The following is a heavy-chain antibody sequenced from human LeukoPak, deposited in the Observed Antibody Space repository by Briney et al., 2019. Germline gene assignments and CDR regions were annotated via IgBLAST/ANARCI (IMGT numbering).Heavy chain of an antibody. V-gene: IGHV3-48*01. J-gene: IGHJ3*02. CDR2: ISFSTSTI. CDR3: ARDTHYYGSGSPAFDI. CDR1: GFTFSSYS. Sequence: GGSLRLSCAASGFTFSSYSMNWVRQAPGKGLEWVSYISFSTSTIYYADSVKGRFTISRDNAKNALYLQMNSLRAEDTAMYYCARDTHYYGSGSPAFDIWGQGTMVTVSS. D-gene: IGHD3-10*01.